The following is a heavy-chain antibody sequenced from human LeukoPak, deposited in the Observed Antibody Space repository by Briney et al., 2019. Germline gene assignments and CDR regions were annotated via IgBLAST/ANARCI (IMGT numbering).Heavy chain of an antibody. Sequence: SVKVSCKASVYTFTSYDINWVRQAAGQGLEWMGWMNLNRGKTGYAQKLQGRVTMTRNTSISTTYMELSSLKSEDTAVYSCATLHDSYGYNWLDYWGQGTLVTVSS. CDR2: MNLNRGKT. D-gene: IGHD3-22*01. CDR1: VYTFTSYD. V-gene: IGHV1-8*01. CDR3: ATLHDSYGYNWLDY. J-gene: IGHJ5*01.